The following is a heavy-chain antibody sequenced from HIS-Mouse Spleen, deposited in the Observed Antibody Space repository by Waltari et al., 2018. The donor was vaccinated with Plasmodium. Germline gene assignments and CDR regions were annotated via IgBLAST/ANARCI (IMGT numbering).Heavy chain of an antibody. CDR1: GYTFTGYY. CDR3: ARVLGYKAAAGTFVEYFQH. CDR2: SNPNRGGT. D-gene: IGHD6-13*01. V-gene: IGHV1-2*02. J-gene: IGHJ1*01. Sequence: QVQLVQSGAEVKKPGASVKVSCKASGYTFTGYYMHWVRQAPGQGLEWMGRSNPNRGGTNHAQKFQGRVTMTRDTSISTAYMELSRLRSDDTAVYYCARVLGYKAAAGTFVEYFQHWGQGTLVTVSS.